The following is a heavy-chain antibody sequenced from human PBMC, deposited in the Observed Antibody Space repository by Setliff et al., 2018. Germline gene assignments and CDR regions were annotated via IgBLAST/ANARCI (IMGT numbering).Heavy chain of an antibody. J-gene: IGHJ4*01. CDR2: VYSDGNT. CDR3: ARAREGGFLEWAPFDF. V-gene: IGHV4-4*07. D-gene: IGHD3-3*01. CDR1: VDLILDRW. Sequence: SETLSLTCSVSVDLILDRWWTWIRQPAGKGLEWIGQVYSDGNTKYNPSLSNRVTISVDRSSNQFSLELSSVNAADTAVYYCARAREGGFLEWAPFDFWGRGMQVTVSS.